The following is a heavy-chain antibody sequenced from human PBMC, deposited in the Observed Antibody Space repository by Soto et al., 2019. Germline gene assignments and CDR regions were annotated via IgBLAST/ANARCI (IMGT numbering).Heavy chain of an antibody. J-gene: IGHJ6*01. CDR2: IIPMLCIT. D-gene: IGHD2-2*01. V-gene: IGHV1-69*08. CDR3: ARDQHCSVATCFVYMDI. CDR1: GDTFTTHT. Sequence: QVQLVQSGAEVKKPGSSVKVSCQASGDTFTTHTITWVRQAPGQGLEWVGRIIPMLCITNYAQKYQGRVTITADKSTSTAYMELRTLTSADPALYWCARDQHCSVATCFVYMDIWGGGTAVTVSS.